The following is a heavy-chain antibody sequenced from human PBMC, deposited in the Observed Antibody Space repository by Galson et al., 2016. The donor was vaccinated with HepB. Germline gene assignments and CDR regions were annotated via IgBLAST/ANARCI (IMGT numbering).Heavy chain of an antibody. CDR2: INVNGETT. CDR1: GFSISSYA. V-gene: IGHV3-23*01. Sequence: SLRLSCAASGFSISSYAVRWVRQAPGKGLEWVSSINVNGETTYYADSVKGRFTISRDNSKNTLYLQMSSLRVEDAAIYFCAGGTAWHHFNFWGQGSLVIVSS. J-gene: IGHJ4*02. D-gene: IGHD1-26*01. CDR3: AGGTAWHHFNF.